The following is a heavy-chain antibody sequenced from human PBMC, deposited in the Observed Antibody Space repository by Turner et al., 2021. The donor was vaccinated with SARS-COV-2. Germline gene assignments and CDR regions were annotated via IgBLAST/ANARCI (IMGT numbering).Heavy chain of an antibody. J-gene: IGHJ3*01. CDR1: SFTFSKAW. V-gene: IGHV3-15*01. Sequence: EVQLVESGGGLVKHGGSLRLSCAASSFTFSKAWMTWVRRAPGKELEWVARITRKPEGRTTAYAASVKGRFTISKDDSKKTLYLQMDSLKTEDTALYYCTTVRMVRRVVPSRAPEGPFDFWGQGTMVTVSS. CDR3: TTVRMVRRVVPSRAPEGPFDF. D-gene: IGHD3-10*01. CDR2: ITRKPEGRTT.